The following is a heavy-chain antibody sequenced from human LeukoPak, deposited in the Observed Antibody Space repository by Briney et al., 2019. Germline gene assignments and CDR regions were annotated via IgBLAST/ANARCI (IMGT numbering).Heavy chain of an antibody. D-gene: IGHD3-16*01. Sequence: ASVKVSCKASGYTFTCYGISWVRLPPGPGLEWMGWISVYNGNTNYSPKLQGRVTMTTATSTSTAYMELRSLRSDDTAVYYCARGYDPFDYWGQGTLVTVSS. CDR1: GYTFTCYG. CDR3: ARGYDPFDY. J-gene: IGHJ4*02. V-gene: IGHV1-18*01. CDR2: ISVYNGNT.